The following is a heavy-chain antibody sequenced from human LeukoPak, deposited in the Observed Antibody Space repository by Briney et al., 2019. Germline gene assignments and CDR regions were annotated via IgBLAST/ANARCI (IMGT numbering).Heavy chain of an antibody. CDR3: ARAGLYGDYADTYAFDI. CDR2: IYYSGST. J-gene: IGHJ3*02. Sequence: TLSLTCTVSGGSISRGGYYWSWIRQHPGKGLEWIGDIYYSGSTYYNPCIKSRVTISVDTSKNQFSLKLSSVTAADTAVYYCARAGLYGDYADTYAFDIWGQGTMVTVSS. V-gene: IGHV4-31*03. D-gene: IGHD4-17*01. CDR1: GGSISRGGYY.